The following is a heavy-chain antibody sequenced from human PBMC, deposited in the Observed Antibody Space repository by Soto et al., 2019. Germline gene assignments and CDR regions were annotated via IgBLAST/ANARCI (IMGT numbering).Heavy chain of an antibody. J-gene: IGHJ4*02. CDR2: IYDNGIT. CDR1: GRSITSYY. D-gene: IGHD3-22*01. Sequence: QVVLQESGPGLVKPSETLSLTCSVSGRSITSYYWSWVRQPPGKGLEWIGYIYDNGITSQNPSLKRRVTMSADTSQNQFSLKVTSVTRADTAVYYCARTYDSNGYANEFDSWGQGILVTVPS. V-gene: IGHV4-59*12. CDR3: ARTYDSNGYANEFDS.